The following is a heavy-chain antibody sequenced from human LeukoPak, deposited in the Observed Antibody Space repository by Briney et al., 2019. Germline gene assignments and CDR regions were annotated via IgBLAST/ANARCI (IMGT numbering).Heavy chain of an antibody. CDR1: GNSISSGDYY. CDR2: IYTSGST. V-gene: IGHV4-61*02. D-gene: IGHD2-2*01. CDR3: AREQYQLQYYYYYYMDV. Sequence: SETLSLTCTVSGNSISSGDYYWSWIRQPAGKGLEWIGRIYTSGSTNYNPSLKSRVTMSVDTSKNQFSLKLSSVTAANTAVYYCAREQYQLQYYYYYYMDVWGKGTTVTISS. J-gene: IGHJ6*03.